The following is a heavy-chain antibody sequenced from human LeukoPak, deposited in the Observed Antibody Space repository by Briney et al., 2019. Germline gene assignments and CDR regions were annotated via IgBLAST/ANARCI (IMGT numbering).Heavy chain of an antibody. D-gene: IGHD2-21*01. CDR3: ARDETYCGADCSLDY. CDR1: GFTFSNYW. Sequence: GGSLRLSCAASGFTFSNYWMHWVRQAPGKGLVWVPRIKSDGSSTTYADSVQGRFTISRDNAKNMVYLQMNSLRTEDTAVYYCARDETYCGADCSLDYWGQGTLVTVSS. J-gene: IGHJ4*02. V-gene: IGHV3-74*01. CDR2: IKSDGSST.